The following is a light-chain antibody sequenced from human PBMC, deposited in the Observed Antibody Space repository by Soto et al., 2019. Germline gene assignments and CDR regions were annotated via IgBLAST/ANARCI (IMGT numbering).Light chain of an antibody. CDR3: QKYNSAGT. Sequence: DIQMTQSPSSLSASVGDRVTIPCRASQGISNYLAWYQQKPGKVPKLLIYAASTLQSGVPSRFSGSGSGTDFTLTISSLQPEDVATYYCQKYNSAGTFGQGTKVDI. V-gene: IGKV1-27*01. CDR1: QGISNY. CDR2: AAS. J-gene: IGKJ1*01.